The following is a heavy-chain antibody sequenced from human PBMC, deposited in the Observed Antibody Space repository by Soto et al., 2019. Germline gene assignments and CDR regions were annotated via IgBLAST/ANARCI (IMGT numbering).Heavy chain of an antibody. D-gene: IGHD3-10*01. V-gene: IGHV3-48*01. CDR1: GFTFSSYS. J-gene: IGHJ3*01. Sequence: GGSLRLSCAASGFTFSSYSMNWVRQAPGKGLEWVSYISSSSSTIYYADSVKGRFTISRDNAKNSLYLQMNSLRAEDTAVYYCARGQITMVRGVRGGRLCWGQGTMVTVSS. CDR2: ISSSSSTI. CDR3: ARGQITMVRGVRGGRLC.